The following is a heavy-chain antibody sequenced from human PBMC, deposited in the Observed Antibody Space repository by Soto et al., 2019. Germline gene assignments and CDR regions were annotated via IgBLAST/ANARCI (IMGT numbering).Heavy chain of an antibody. CDR2: IYSGGST. D-gene: IGHD3-10*01. CDR3: ARDRGVSPPNYYYYGMDV. J-gene: IGHJ6*02. CDR1: GFTVSSNY. V-gene: IGHV3-53*01. Sequence: EVQLVESGGGLIQPGGSLRLSCAASGFTVSSNYMSWVRQAPGKGLEWGSVIYSGGSTYYADSVKGRFTISRDNSKITLYLQMNSLRAEDTAVYYCARDRGVSPPNYYYYGMDVWGQGTTVTVSS.